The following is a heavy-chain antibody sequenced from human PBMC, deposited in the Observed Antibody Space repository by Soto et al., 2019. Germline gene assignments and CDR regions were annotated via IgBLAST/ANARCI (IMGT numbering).Heavy chain of an antibody. CDR2: INGYNGNT. CDR3: ARMGGVPYYYYGRDV. CDR1: GYTFSRSG. J-gene: IGHJ6*02. V-gene: IGHV1-18*01. D-gene: IGHD3-16*01. Sequence: QVQLVQSGAEVKKPGASVKVSCKASGYTFSRSGISWVRQAPGQGLEWMGWINGYNGNTNYTQKMQGRITMTTDTPTSTAYMELRSLRTDDTAVYCCARMGGVPYYYYGRDVWGQGTTVIVSS.